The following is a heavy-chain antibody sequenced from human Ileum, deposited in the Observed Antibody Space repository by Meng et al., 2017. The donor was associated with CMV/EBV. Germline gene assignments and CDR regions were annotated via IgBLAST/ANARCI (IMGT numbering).Heavy chain of an antibody. V-gene: IGHV5-51*01. J-gene: IGHJ4*02. CDR3: ARLGYSGYDPGDY. CDR1: GYSFTSYW. Sequence: GGSLRLSCKGSGYSFTSYWIGWVRQMPGKGLEWMGIIYPGDSDTRYSPSFQGQVTISADKSISTAYLQWSSLKASDTAMYYCARLGYSGYDPGDYWGQGTLVTVSS. CDR2: IYPGDSDT. D-gene: IGHD5-12*01.